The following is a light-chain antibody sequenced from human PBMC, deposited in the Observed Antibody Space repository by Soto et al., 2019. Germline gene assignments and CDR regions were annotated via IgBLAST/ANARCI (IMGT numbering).Light chain of an antibody. CDR2: ASS. CDR1: QSISDY. J-gene: IGKJ4*01. CDR3: QQSGGTSLL. Sequence: DIQMTQSPSSLSASVGDRVTITCRASQSISDYLNWYQQKPGKAPNLLIYASSILQSGVPSRFIGGVFGTDLTLTICSLQPEEFATYCWQQSGGTSLLFVGGTKVEVK. V-gene: IGKV1-39*01.